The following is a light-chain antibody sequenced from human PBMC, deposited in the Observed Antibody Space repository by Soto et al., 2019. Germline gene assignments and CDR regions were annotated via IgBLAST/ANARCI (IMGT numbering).Light chain of an antibody. CDR3: QQYYGYPQT. CDR2: KAS. V-gene: IGKV1-5*03. Sequence: DMPMTQSPSTLSVSVGDRVTITCRASQSISSWLAWYQQKPGKAPKLLIYKASSLRNGVPSRFSGSGSGTEFTLPIYSLQPDDFASYYCQQYYGYPQTFGPGTKLEIK. J-gene: IGKJ2*01. CDR1: QSISSW.